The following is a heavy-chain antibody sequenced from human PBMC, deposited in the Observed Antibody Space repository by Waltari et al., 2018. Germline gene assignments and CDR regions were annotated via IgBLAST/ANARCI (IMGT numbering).Heavy chain of an antibody. D-gene: IGHD3-3*01. Sequence: QLQLQESGPGLVKPSETLSLTCTVSGGSISSSSYYWGWIRQPPGKGLEWVGNVYYSGNTDCNTSLKSRVTISVDTSKNQFSLKVNSVTAADTAVYYCARTTIFGVAINAFDIWGQGTTVIVSS. V-gene: IGHV4-39*01. J-gene: IGHJ3*02. CDR3: ARTTIFGVAINAFDI. CDR2: VYYSGNT. CDR1: GGSISSSSYY.